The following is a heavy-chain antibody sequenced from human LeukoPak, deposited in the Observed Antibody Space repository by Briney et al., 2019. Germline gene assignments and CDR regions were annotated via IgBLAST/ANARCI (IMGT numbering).Heavy chain of an antibody. CDR2: ISGGGSSI. D-gene: IGHD2-2*03. CDR1: GYTFSDFE. CDR3: AKSGKILGY. V-gene: IGHV3-48*03. Sequence: GGSLRLSCVGSGYTFSDFEMNWVRQAPGKGLEWVAYISGGGSSIYYLDSVKGRFTISRDNAKNSLYLQMNNLRPEDTAVYYCAKSGKILGYWGQGTLVTVSS. J-gene: IGHJ4*02.